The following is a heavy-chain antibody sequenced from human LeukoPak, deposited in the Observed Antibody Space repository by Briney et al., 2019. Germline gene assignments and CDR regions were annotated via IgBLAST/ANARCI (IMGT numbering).Heavy chain of an antibody. D-gene: IGHD6-13*01. CDR3: ARHSQAATGTGGFDY. Sequence: ASVKVSCKASGYTFTSYGISWVRQAPGQGLEWMGWISAYNGNTNYAQKLQGRVTMTTDTSTSTAYMELRSLRSDDTAVYYCARHSQAATGTGGFDYWGQGTLVTVSS. CDR1: GYTFTSYG. J-gene: IGHJ4*02. V-gene: IGHV1-18*01. CDR2: ISAYNGNT.